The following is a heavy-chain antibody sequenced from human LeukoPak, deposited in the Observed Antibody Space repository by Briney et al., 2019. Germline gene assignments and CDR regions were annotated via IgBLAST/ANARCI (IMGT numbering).Heavy chain of an antibody. CDR3: AKDPTAWVGAFDY. J-gene: IGHJ4*02. V-gene: IGHV3-23*01. CDR2: IDTSTGRT. CDR1: GFTFSSSP. D-gene: IGHD1-26*01. Sequence: PGGSLRLSCAASGFTFSSSPMSWVRQAPEKGLEWVSTIDTSTGRTYYADSVKGRFTISRDNSKNTLYLQMNNLRAEDTAIYYCAKDPTAWVGAFDYWGQGTLVTVSS.